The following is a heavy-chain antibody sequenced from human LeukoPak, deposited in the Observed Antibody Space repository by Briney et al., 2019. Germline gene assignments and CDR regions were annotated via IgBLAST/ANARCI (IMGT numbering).Heavy chain of an antibody. V-gene: IGHV4-34*01. Sequence: SETLSLTCAVYGGSFSGYYWSWIRQPPGKGLEWIGEINHSGSTNYNPSLKSRVTISVDTSKNQFSLKLSSVTAADTAVYYCARGPRDRYCSGGSCYSIRLTDVFDYWGQGTLVTVSS. CDR2: INHSGST. J-gene: IGHJ4*02. CDR3: ARGPRDRYCSGGSCYSIRLTDVFDY. CDR1: GGSFSGYY. D-gene: IGHD2-15*01.